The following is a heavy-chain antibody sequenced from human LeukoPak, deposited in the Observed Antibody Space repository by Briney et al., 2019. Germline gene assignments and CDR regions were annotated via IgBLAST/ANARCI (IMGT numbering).Heavy chain of an antibody. CDR1: GFTFSNYW. CDR3: ARVGAVRLRQVFDY. V-gene: IGHV3-74*01. D-gene: IGHD4-17*01. J-gene: IGHJ4*02. CDR2: INSDGSST. Sequence: GGSLRLSCAASGFTFSNYWMHWVRQAPGKGLVWVSRINSDGSSTTSADSVKGRFTISRDNAKNTLYLQMNSLRAEDTAVYYCARVGAVRLRQVFDYWGQGTLVTVSS.